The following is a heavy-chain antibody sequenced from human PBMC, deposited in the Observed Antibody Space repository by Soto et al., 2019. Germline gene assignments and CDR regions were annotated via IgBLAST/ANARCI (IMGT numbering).Heavy chain of an antibody. J-gene: IGHJ4*02. Sequence: EVQLVESGGGLGQPGGSLRLSCAASDLTFSNTWMNWVRQAPGKGLEWVGRIKSKIDGGTIDYAAPVKGRFTISRDDSESTLFLQMNSLKSEDTALYYCATVGSITAAGTPFDYWGQGTLVTVSS. CDR1: DLTFSNTW. CDR2: IKSKIDGGTI. CDR3: ATVGSITAAGTPFDY. V-gene: IGHV3-15*07. D-gene: IGHD6-13*01.